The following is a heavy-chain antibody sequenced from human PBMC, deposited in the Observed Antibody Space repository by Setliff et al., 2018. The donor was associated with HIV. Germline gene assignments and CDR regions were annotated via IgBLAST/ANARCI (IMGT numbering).Heavy chain of an antibody. V-gene: IGHV4-39*07. Sequence: PSETLSLTCTVSGGSISSSSYYWGWIRQPPGKGLEWIGSIYYSGSTYYNPSLKSRVTISVEMSKKQFSLKLSSVTAADTAMYYCARGNGRTNYYYYYGMDVWGQGTTVTVS. CDR2: IYYSGST. CDR1: GGSISSSSYY. CDR3: ARGNGRTNYYYYYGMDV. J-gene: IGHJ6*02.